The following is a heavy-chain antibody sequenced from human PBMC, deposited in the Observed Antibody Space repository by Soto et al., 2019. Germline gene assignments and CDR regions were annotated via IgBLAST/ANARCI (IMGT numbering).Heavy chain of an antibody. D-gene: IGHD5-18*01. Sequence: EVQLVESGGGLIQPGGSLRLSCTASGFTVSSNYMSWVRQAPGKGLEWVSVIYSGGSTYYADSVKGRFTISSDSSKNTLYLQMNSLRAEDTAVYYCARFSGYPNYYFDYWGQGTLVTVSS. V-gene: IGHV3-53*01. CDR1: GFTVSSNY. J-gene: IGHJ4*02. CDR2: IYSGGST. CDR3: ARFSGYPNYYFDY.